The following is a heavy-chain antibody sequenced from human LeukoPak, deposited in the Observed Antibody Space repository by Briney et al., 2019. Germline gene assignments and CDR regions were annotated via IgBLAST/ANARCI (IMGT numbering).Heavy chain of an antibody. D-gene: IGHD3-22*01. Sequence: ASVKVSCKASGGTFSSYAISWVRQAPGQGLEWMGIINPSGGSTSYAQKFQGRVTMTRDTSTSTVYMELSSLRSEDTAVYYCARVGIYYDSSGYFDYWGQGTLVTVSS. V-gene: IGHV1-46*01. CDR2: INPSGGST. CDR1: GGTFSSYA. J-gene: IGHJ4*02. CDR3: ARVGIYYDSSGYFDY.